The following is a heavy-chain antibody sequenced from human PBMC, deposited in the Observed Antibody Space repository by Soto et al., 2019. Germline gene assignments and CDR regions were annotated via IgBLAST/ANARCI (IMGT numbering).Heavy chain of an antibody. CDR1: GGTFSSYT. CDR2: IIPILGIA. CDR3: VSKVTTHMDV. J-gene: IGHJ6*02. Sequence: QVQLVQSGAEVKKPGSSVKVSCKASGGTFSSYTISWVRQAPGQGREWMGRIIPILGIANYAQKFQRRVTIXXDKSTSTAYMELSSLRSEDTAVYYCVSKVTTHMDVWGQGTTVTVSS. V-gene: IGHV1-69*02. D-gene: IGHD4-17*01.